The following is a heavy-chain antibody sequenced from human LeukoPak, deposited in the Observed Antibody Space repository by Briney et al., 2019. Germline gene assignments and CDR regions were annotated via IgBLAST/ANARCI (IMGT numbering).Heavy chain of an antibody. Sequence: SETLSLTCTVSGGSISSYYWSWIRQPAGKGLEWIGRIYTSGSTNYNPSLKSRVTMSVDTSKNQFSLKLSSVTAADTAVYYCASGGEVVDCYYYWGQGTLVTVSS. D-gene: IGHD2-21*02. CDR1: GGSISSYY. J-gene: IGHJ4*02. V-gene: IGHV4-4*07. CDR2: IYTSGST. CDR3: ASGGEVVDCYYY.